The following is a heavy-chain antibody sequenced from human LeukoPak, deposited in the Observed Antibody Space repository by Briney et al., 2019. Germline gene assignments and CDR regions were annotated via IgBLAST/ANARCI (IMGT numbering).Heavy chain of an antibody. Sequence: PGRSLRLSCAAPGFTFSSYAMHWVRQAPGKGLEWVAVISYDGSNEYYADSVKGRFTISRDNSKNTLYLEMNSLRTEDTAVYYCAARTGALDYWGQGTLVTVSS. D-gene: IGHD1-14*01. CDR3: AARTGALDY. V-gene: IGHV3-30*04. CDR1: GFTFSSYA. CDR2: ISYDGSNE. J-gene: IGHJ4*02.